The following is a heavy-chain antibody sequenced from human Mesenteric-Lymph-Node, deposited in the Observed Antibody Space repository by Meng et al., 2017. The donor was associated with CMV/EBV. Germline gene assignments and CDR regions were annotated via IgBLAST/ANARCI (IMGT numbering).Heavy chain of an antibody. Sequence: CAASGFTFSSYAMSWVRQAPGKGLEWVSAISGSGGSTYYADSVKGRFTISRDNSKNTLYLQMNSLRAEDTAVFYCAKGYSGYDLNFDYWGQGTLVTVSS. CDR2: ISGSGGST. D-gene: IGHD5-12*01. CDR3: AKGYSGYDLNFDY. J-gene: IGHJ4*02. CDR1: GFTFSSYA. V-gene: IGHV3-23*01.